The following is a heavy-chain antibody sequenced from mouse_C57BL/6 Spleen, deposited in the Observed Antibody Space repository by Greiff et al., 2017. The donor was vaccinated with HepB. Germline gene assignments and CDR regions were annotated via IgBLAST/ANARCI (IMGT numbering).Heavy chain of an antibody. D-gene: IGHD4-1*01. CDR3: ARWDWVYAMDY. CDR2: IYPGSGNT. CDR1: GYSFTSYY. Sequence: VMLVEYGPELVKPGASVKISCKASGYSFTSYYIHWVKQRPGQGLEWIGWIYPGSGNTKYNEKFKGKATLTADTSSSTAYMQLSSLTSEDSAVYYCARWDWVYAMDYWGQGTSVTVSS. V-gene: IGHV1-66*01. J-gene: IGHJ4*01.